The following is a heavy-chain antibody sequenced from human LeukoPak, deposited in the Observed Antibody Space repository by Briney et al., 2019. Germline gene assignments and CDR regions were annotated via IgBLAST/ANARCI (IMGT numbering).Heavy chain of an antibody. CDR1: GFTFSSYA. V-gene: IGHV3-30*04. J-gene: IGHJ4*02. D-gene: IGHD3-10*01. Sequence: PGGSLRLSCAASGFTFSSYAMHRVRQAPGKGLEWVAVISYDGSNKHYADSVKGRFTISRDNSKNTLYLQMNSLRAEDTAVYYCARVSRSLWYRELGVDYWGQGTLVTVSS. CDR3: ARVSRSLWYRELGVDY. CDR2: ISYDGSNK.